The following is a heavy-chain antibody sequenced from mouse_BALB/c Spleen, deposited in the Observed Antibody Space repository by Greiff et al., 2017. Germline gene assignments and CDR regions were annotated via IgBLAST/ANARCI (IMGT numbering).Heavy chain of an antibody. CDR2: ISSGGSYT. CDR1: GFTFSSYG. D-gene: IGHD4-1*01. Sequence: DVKLVESGGDLVKPGGSLKLSCAASGFTFSSYGMSWVRQTPDKRLEWVATISSGGSYTYYPDSVKGRFTISRDNAKNTLYLQMSSLKSEDTAMYYCARLSNWYYAMDYWGQGTSVTVSS. CDR3: ARLSNWYYAMDY. J-gene: IGHJ4*01. V-gene: IGHV5-6*02.